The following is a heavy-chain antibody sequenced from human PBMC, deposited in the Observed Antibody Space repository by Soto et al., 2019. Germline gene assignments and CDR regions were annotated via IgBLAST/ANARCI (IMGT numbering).Heavy chain of an antibody. CDR2: IFSNDEK. D-gene: IGHD6-13*01. CDR1: GFSLSNAGLG. CDR3: ASTYSTSWYWFDP. J-gene: IGHJ5*02. Sequence: QVTVKESGPVLVKPTETLTLTCTVSGFSLSNAGLGVSWIRQPPGKALEWLAHIFSNDEKSYSTSLKSRLTISKDTSKSQVVLTMTNMDTVDTDTYYCASTYSTSWYWFDPWGQGTLVTVSA. V-gene: IGHV2-26*04.